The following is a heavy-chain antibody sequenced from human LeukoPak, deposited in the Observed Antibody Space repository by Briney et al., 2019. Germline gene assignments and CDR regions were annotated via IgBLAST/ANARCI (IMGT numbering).Heavy chain of an antibody. CDR3: AREIGPGPNWFDP. Sequence: SETLSLTCTVSGGSISSYYWSWIRQPPGKGLEWIGYIYYSGSTNYNPSLKSRVTISVDTSKNQFSLKLSSVTAVDTAVYYCAREIGPGPNWFDPWGQGTLVTVSS. CDR2: IYYSGST. D-gene: IGHD1-14*01. V-gene: IGHV4-59*01. CDR1: GGSISSYY. J-gene: IGHJ5*02.